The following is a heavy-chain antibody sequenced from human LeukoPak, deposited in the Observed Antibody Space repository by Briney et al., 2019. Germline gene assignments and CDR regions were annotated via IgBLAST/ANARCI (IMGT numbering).Heavy chain of an antibody. CDR2: IYYSGST. V-gene: IGHV4-59*01. J-gene: IGHJ4*02. CDR1: GGSISSYY. Sequence: SETLSLTCAVSGGSISSYYWSWIRQPPGRGLDWIGYIYYSGSTNYNPSLKSRVTISVDTSKNQFSLKLSSVTAADTAVYYCASALPWLKYYFDYWGQGTLVTVSS. D-gene: IGHD5-12*01. CDR3: ASALPWLKYYFDY.